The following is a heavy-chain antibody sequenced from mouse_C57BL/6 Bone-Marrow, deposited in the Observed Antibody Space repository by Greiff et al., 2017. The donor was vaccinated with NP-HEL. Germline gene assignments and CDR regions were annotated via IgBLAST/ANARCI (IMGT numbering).Heavy chain of an antibody. V-gene: IGHV10-1*01. Sequence: EVKLMESGGGLVQPKGSLKLSCAASGFSFNTYAMNWVRQAPGKGLEWVARIRSKSNNYATYYADSVKDRFTISRDDSESMLYLQMNNLKTEDTAMYYCVRQYYGNSFDYWGQGTTLTVSS. CDR2: IRSKSNNYAT. J-gene: IGHJ2*01. CDR1: GFSFNTYA. D-gene: IGHD2-1*01. CDR3: VRQYYGNSFDY.